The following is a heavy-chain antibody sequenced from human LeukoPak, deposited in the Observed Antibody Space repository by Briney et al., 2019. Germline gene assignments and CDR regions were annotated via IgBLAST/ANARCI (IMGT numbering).Heavy chain of an antibody. D-gene: IGHD2-15*01. Sequence: SETLSLTCTVSGGSISSYYWSWIRQPPGKGLEWIGYIYYSGSTNYNPSLKSRVTISVDTSKNQFSLKLSSVTAADTAVYYCAGARGGSSWSGDFQHWGQGTLVTISS. CDR2: IYYSGST. J-gene: IGHJ1*01. V-gene: IGHV4-59*01. CDR3: AGARGGSSWSGDFQH. CDR1: GGSISSYY.